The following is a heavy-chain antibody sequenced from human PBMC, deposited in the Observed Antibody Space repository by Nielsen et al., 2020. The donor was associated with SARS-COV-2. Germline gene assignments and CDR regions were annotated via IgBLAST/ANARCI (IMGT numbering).Heavy chain of an antibody. Sequence: SVKVSCKASEYSFSDYYVHWVRQAPGQGLEWMGGIIPIFGTANYAQKFQGRVTITADESTSTAYMELSSLRSEDTAVYYCARVSQWELQVYWGQGTLVTVSS. CDR3: ARVSQWELQVY. CDR2: IIPIFGTA. V-gene: IGHV1-69*13. D-gene: IGHD1-26*01. CDR1: EYSFSDYY. J-gene: IGHJ4*02.